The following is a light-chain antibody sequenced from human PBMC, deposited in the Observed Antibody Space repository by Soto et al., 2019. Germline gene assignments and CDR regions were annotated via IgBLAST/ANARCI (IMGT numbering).Light chain of an antibody. CDR3: QQYNNWNT. V-gene: IGKV3-15*01. CDR2: GAS. J-gene: IGKJ2*01. CDR1: QSVSSN. Sequence: EIVMTQSPATLSVSPGERATLSCRASQSVSSNLAWYQQKPGQAPRLLFYGASTRATGIPARFSGSGSGTEFTLTISSLQSEDFAVYYCQQYNNWNTFGQGTKLEIK.